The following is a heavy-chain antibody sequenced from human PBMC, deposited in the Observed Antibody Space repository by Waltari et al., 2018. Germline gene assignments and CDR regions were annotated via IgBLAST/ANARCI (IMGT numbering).Heavy chain of an antibody. V-gene: IGHV1-69*08. CDR1: GGTFSSYV. CDR3: ARALIAVAGTRSLGY. J-gene: IGHJ4*02. CDR2: IIPILGTA. D-gene: IGHD6-19*01. Sequence: QVQLVQSGAEVKKPGSSVKVSCTASGGTFSSYVISWVRQAPGQGLEWMGRIIPILGTANYAQKFQGRVTITADKSTSTAYMELSSLRSEDTAVYYCARALIAVAGTRSLGYWGQGTLVTVSS.